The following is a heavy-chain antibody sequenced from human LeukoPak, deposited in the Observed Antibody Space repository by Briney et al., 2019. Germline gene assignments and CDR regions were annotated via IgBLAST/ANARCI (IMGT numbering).Heavy chain of an antibody. V-gene: IGHV4-4*02. CDR3: ARVARITIFGVVISYYFDY. Sequence: SETLSLTCAVSGGSISSSNWWSWVRQPPGKGLEWIGEINHSGSTNYNPSLKSRVTISVDTSKNQFSLKLSSVTAADTAVYYCARVARITIFGVVISYYFDYWGQGTLVTVSS. CDR2: INHSGST. CDR1: GGSISSSNW. D-gene: IGHD3-3*01. J-gene: IGHJ4*02.